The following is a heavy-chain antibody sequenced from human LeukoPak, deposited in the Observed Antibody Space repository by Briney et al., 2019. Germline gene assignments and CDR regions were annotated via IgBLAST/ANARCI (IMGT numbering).Heavy chain of an antibody. V-gene: IGHV3-53*01. D-gene: IGHD2-21*02. J-gene: IGHJ4*02. CDR2: IYSDNT. Sequence: GGSLRLSCTVSGFTVSSNSMSWVRQAPGKGLEWVSFIYSDNTHYSDSVKGRFTISRDNSKNTLYLQMNSLRAEDTAVYYCARAYCGGDCYPSTFDYWGQGTLVTASS. CDR3: ARAYCGGDCYPSTFDY. CDR1: GFTVSSNS.